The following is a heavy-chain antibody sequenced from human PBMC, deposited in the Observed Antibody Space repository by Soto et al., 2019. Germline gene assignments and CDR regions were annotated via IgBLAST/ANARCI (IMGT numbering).Heavy chain of an antibody. Sequence: GGSLRLSCAASGFTFSSYAMSWVRQAPGKGLEWVSAISGSGGSTYYADSVKGRFTISRDNSKNTLYLQMNSLRAEDTAVYYCAKQPRGSSTSLPGRGYYYYMDVWGKGTTVTVSS. J-gene: IGHJ6*03. D-gene: IGHD2-2*01. CDR2: ISGSGGST. CDR1: GFTFSSYA. CDR3: AKQPRGSSTSLPGRGYYYYMDV. V-gene: IGHV3-23*01.